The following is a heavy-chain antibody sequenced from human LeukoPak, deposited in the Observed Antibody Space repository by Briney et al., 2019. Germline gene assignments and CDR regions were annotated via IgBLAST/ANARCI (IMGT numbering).Heavy chain of an antibody. CDR3: ATRIAVAGSPYD. CDR2: IYYSRST. V-gene: IGHV4-39*01. Sequence: SETLSLTRIVSGGSISSSSYYWGWIRHPPGKGLEWIGSIYYSRSTYYNPSLKSRVTISVDPSKNQFSLKLSSVTAADTAVYYCATRIAVAGSPYDWGQGSLVTVSS. CDR1: GGSISSSSYY. D-gene: IGHD6-19*01. J-gene: IGHJ4*02.